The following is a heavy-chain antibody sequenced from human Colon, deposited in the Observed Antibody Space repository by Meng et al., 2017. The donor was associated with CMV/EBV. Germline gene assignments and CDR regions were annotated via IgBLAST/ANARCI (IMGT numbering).Heavy chain of an antibody. V-gene: IGHV3-21*01. J-gene: IGHJ5*02. CDR2: ISSSSSYI. CDR1: GFTFSYHS. CDR3: AKIRKGGYCTGGSCFDN. Sequence: GGSLRLSCAASGFTFSYHSMNWVRQAPGKGLEWVSSISSSSSYIYYADSVKGRFTISRDNAKNSLYLQMNSLRAEDTAIYYCAKIRKGGYCTGGSCFDNWGQGTQVTVSS. D-gene: IGHD2-8*02.